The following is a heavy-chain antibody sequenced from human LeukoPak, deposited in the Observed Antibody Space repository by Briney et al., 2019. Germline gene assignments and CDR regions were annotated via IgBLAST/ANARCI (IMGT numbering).Heavy chain of an antibody. V-gene: IGHV3-74*01. CDR2: ISGDGSNT. CDR3: ASAVADTRNAFDI. Sequence: PGGSLRLSCAASGCTFSSYWTHWVRQPHGKGLVWVSRISGDGSNTNYADSVKGRFTISRDNAKNTLYLQMDSLRAEDTAVYYCASAVADTRNAFDIWGRGTTVTVSS. J-gene: IGHJ3*02. D-gene: IGHD6-19*01. CDR1: GCTFSSYW.